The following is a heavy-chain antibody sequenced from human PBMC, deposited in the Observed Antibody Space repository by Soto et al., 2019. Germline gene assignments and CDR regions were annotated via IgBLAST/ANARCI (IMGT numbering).Heavy chain of an antibody. D-gene: IGHD2-15*01. J-gene: IGHJ5*02. CDR3: AREPLCSGGSRPGCGTFEP. V-gene: IGHV4-31*03. CDR2: IYYSGST. Sequence: QVQLQESGPGLVKPSQTLSLTCTVSGGSISSGGYYWSCIRQHPGKGLEWIGYIYYSGSTYYNPSPKSRVTISLDTYKNQCSLKLSSVTAADTAVYYCAREPLCSGGSRPGCGTFEPWGQGTLVTVSS. CDR1: GGSISSGGYY.